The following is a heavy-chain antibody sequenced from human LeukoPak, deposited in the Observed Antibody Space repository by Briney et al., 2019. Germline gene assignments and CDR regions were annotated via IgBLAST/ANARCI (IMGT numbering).Heavy chain of an antibody. CDR2: IWYDGSTK. CDR3: ARSYAPGDAFDT. J-gene: IGHJ3*02. CDR1: GFTFSFYG. V-gene: IGHV3-33*01. Sequence: GKSLRLSCAASGFTFSFYGMHWVRQAPGKGLEWVAVIWYDGSTKYYADSVKGPFTISRDNSNNTLYLQMNSLRAEDTAVYYCARSYAPGDAFDTWGRGTMVTVSS. D-gene: IGHD4-17*01.